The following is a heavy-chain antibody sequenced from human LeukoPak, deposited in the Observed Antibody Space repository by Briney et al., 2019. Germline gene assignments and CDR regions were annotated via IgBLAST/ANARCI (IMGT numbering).Heavy chain of an antibody. V-gene: IGHV3-30*02. CDR1: GFTFSSYG. J-gene: IGHJ4*02. D-gene: IGHD3-3*01. Sequence: GGSLRLSCAASGFTFSSYGMHWVRQAPGKGLEWVAFIRYDGSNKYYADSVKGRFTISRDNSKNTLYLQMNSLRAEDTAVYYCAKDYDFWSGYPASHFDYWGQGTLVTVSS. CDR3: AKDYDFWSGYPASHFDY. CDR2: IRYDGSNK.